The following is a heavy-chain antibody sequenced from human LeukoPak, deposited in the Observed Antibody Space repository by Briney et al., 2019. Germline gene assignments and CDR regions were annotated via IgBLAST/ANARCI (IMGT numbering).Heavy chain of an antibody. J-gene: IGHJ3*02. CDR1: GFTFSSYW. Sequence: PGGSLRLSCAASGFTFSSYWITWVRQAPGKGLEWVANINQDGSEKCYVDSVKGRFTISRDNAKNSLSLQMNSLRVEDTAVYYCARGVVVPPGSVFDIGGKGKMVTVSS. V-gene: IGHV3-7*04. CDR2: INQDGSEK. CDR3: ARGVVVPPGSVFDI. D-gene: IGHD2-2*01.